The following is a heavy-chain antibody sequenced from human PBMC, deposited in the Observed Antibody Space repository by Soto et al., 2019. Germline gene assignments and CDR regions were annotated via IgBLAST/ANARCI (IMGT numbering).Heavy chain of an antibody. CDR1: SVSNAW. CDR3: TTGSTGGY. J-gene: IGHJ4*02. CDR2: IKSKTDGGTT. Sequence: SVSNAWMNWVRQAPGKGLEWVDRIKSKTDGGTTDYAAPVKGRFTISRDDSKNTLYLQMNSLKTEDTAVYYCTTGSTGGYWGQGTLVTVSS. V-gene: IGHV3-15*07. D-gene: IGHD6-25*01.